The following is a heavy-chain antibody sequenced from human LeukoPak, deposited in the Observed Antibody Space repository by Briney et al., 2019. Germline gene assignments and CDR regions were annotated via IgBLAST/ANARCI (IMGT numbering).Heavy chain of an antibody. CDR2: ISYDGSNK. Sequence: GGSLRLSCAASGFTFSSYGMHWVRQAPGKGLEWVAVISYDGSNKYYADSVKGRFTISRDNSKNTLYLQMNSLRAEDTAVYYCAKVNSDGRGDGYNIDYWGQGTLVTVSS. D-gene: IGHD5-24*01. CDR3: AKVNSDGRGDGYNIDY. J-gene: IGHJ4*02. V-gene: IGHV3-30*18. CDR1: GFTFSSYG.